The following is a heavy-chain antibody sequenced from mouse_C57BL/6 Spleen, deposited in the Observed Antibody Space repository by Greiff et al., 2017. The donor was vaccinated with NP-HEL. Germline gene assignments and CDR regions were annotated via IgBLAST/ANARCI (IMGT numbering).Heavy chain of an antibody. D-gene: IGHD2-3*01. CDR1: GYTFTSYW. J-gene: IGHJ2*01. CDR2: IDPSDSYT. V-gene: IGHV1-69*01. Sequence: QVQLQQPGAELVMPGASVKLSCKASGYTFTSYWMHWVKQRPGQGLEWIGEIDPSDSYTNSNQKFKGKSTLTVDKSSSTAYIQLSSLTSEDSAVYYCARGDGYRDYFDYWGQGTTLTVSS. CDR3: ARGDGYRDYFDY.